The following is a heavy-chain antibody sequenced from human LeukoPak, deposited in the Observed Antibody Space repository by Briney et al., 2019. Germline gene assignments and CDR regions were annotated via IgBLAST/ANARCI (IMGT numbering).Heavy chain of an antibody. CDR1: GGSISSYY. V-gene: IGHV4-59*01. CDR2: IYYSGST. CDR3: ARGTGYMIEDSFDY. Sequence: SETLSLTCTVSGGSISSYYWSWIRQPPGKGLEWIGYIYYSGSTNYNPSLKGRVTISVDTSKNQFSLKLRSVTAADTAVYYCARGTGYMIEDSFDYWGQGILVTVSS. J-gene: IGHJ4*02. D-gene: IGHD3/OR15-3a*01.